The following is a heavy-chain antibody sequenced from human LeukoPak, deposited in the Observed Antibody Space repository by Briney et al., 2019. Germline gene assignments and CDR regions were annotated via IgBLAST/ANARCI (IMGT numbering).Heavy chain of an antibody. Sequence: SETLSLTCAVYGGSFSGYYWSWIRQPPGKGLEWIGEINHSGSTNYNPSLKSRVTISVDMSKNQFSLKLSSVTAADTAVYYCARVLYYYYMDVWGKGTTVTVSS. CDR2: INHSGST. CDR3: ARVLYYYYMDV. CDR1: GGSFSGYY. J-gene: IGHJ6*03. D-gene: IGHD3-16*01. V-gene: IGHV4-34*01.